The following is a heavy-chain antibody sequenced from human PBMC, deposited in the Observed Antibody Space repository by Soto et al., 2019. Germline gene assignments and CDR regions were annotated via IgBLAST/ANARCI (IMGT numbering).Heavy chain of an antibody. D-gene: IGHD3-22*01. CDR1: GGSISSSSYY. Sequence: QLQLQESGPGLVKPSETLSLTCTVSGGSISSSSYYWGWIRQPPGKGLEWIGSIYYSGSTYYNPSLKSRVTISVDTSKTQFSLKLSSVTAADTAVYYCARLADYYDSSGYSQYFDYWGQGTLVTVSS. V-gene: IGHV4-39*01. CDR2: IYYSGST. J-gene: IGHJ4*02. CDR3: ARLADYYDSSGYSQYFDY.